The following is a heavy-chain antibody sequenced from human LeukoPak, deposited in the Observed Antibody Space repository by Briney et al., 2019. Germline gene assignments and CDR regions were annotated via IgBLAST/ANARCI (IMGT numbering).Heavy chain of an antibody. J-gene: IGHJ4*02. D-gene: IGHD3-3*01. CDR2: ISYRGSI. CDR1: GASMSTYY. CDR3: ATYSNDFWSGQHFFDF. Sequence: SETLSLTCTVSGASMSTYYWSWIRHPPGKGLGWIGYISYRGSINFNPSLKSRVTISVDTSKNQFSLRLNSVTAADTAVFYCATYSNDFWSGQHFFDFWGQGILVTVSS. V-gene: IGHV4-59*01.